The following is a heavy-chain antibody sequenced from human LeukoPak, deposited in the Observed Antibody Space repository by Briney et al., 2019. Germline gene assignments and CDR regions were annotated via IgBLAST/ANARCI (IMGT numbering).Heavy chain of an antibody. V-gene: IGHV3-66*01. CDR3: AKSPAAITTLTTYIDY. Sequence: GGSLRLSCAASGFTVSSNYMSWVRQAPGNGLEWVSVIYSGGSTYYADSVKGRFTISRDNSKNTLYLQMNSLRAEDTAVYYCAKSPAAITTLTTYIDYWGQGTLVPVSS. CDR1: GFTVSSNY. CDR2: IYSGGST. J-gene: IGHJ4*02. D-gene: IGHD4-11*01.